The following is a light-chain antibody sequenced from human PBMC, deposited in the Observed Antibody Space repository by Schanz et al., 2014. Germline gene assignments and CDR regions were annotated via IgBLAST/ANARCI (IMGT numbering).Light chain of an antibody. Sequence: EIVLTQSPGALSLSPGERATFSCRASQRVNTNFLAWYQQKPGQAPRLLIYSASRRATGIPERFSGSGSGTDFTLTISSLEPEDFAIYYCEQRSNWPLTFGQGTRLEIK. V-gene: IGKV3D-20*02. CDR2: SAS. CDR3: EQRSNWPLT. J-gene: IGKJ5*01. CDR1: QRVNTNF.